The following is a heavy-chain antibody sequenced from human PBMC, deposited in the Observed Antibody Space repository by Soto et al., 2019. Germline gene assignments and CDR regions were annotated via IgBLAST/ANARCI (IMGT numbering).Heavy chain of an antibody. V-gene: IGHV5-51*01. CDR2: IYPGDSDT. D-gene: IGHD6-6*01. CDR3: ARHWGSTIEVRPPGG. CDR1: GYHFTGHW. J-gene: IGHJ4*02. Sequence: GESLKLSGKDSGYHFTGHWIGWVFQLQRKGLEWMGIIYPGDSDTRYSPSFQGQVTISADKSISTVYLQWDSLKASDTAMDDCARHWGSTIEVRPPGGWGQGSEGTVS.